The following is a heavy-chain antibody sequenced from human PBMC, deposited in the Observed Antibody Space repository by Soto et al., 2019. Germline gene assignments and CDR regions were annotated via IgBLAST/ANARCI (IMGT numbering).Heavy chain of an antibody. D-gene: IGHD6-6*01. Sequence: QVQLQESGPGLVKPSGTLSLTCAVSGGSISSSNWWSWVRQPPGKGLEWIGEIYYTGSTYYNPSLKSRVTISVDTSKNQFSLKLTSLTAADTAVYYCARDGVDVSSFYYYGMDVWGQGTTVTVSS. J-gene: IGHJ6*02. CDR2: IYYTGST. CDR3: ARDGVDVSSFYYYGMDV. CDR1: GGSISSSNW. V-gene: IGHV4-4*02.